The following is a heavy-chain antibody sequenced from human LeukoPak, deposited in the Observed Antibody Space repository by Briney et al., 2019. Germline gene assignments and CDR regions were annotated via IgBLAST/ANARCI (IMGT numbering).Heavy chain of an antibody. D-gene: IGHD1-26*01. CDR3: ARGSGSYVHHFDY. V-gene: IGHV4-59*01. CDR2: IYYSGST. Sequence: SETLSLTCTVSGGSISSYYWSWIRQPPGKGLEWIGYIYYSGSTNYNPSLKSRVTISVDTSKNQFSLKLSSVTAADTAVYYCARGSGSYVHHFDYWGQGTLVTVSS. CDR1: GGSISSYY. J-gene: IGHJ4*02.